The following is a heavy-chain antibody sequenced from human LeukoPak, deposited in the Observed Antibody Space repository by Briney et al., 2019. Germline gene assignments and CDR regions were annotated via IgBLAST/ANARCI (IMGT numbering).Heavy chain of an antibody. CDR3: AKQFGGVIVTEDYFDY. Sequence: PGGSLRLSCAASGFTFSSYAMSWVRQAPGKGLEWVSAISGSGGSTYYADSVKGRFTISRDNSKNTLYLQMNSLRAEDTAVYYCAKQFGGVIVTEDYFDYWGQGTLVTVSS. CDR1: GFTFSSYA. CDR2: ISGSGGST. D-gene: IGHD3-16*02. J-gene: IGHJ4*02. V-gene: IGHV3-23*01.